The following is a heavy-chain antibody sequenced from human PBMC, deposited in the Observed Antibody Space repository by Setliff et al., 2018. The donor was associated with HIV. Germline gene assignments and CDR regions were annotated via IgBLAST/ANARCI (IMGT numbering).Heavy chain of an antibody. J-gene: IGHJ5*02. CDR3: ASRVYYYDSSGYLREEGFDP. Sequence: ASETLSLTCTVSGYSISSDYYWGWIRQPPGKGLEWIGNIYHSGSTYYNPSLKSRVTISVDTSKNQFSLKLSSVTAADAAVYYCASRVYYYDSSGYLREEGFDPWGQGTLVTVSS. CDR1: GYSISSDYY. V-gene: IGHV4-38-2*02. CDR2: IYHSGST. D-gene: IGHD3-22*01.